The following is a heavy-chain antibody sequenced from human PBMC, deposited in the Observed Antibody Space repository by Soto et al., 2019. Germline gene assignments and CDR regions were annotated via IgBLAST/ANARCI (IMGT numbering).Heavy chain of an antibody. D-gene: IGHD6-19*01. Sequence: SLRLSWAASGVAFGSYSMNWIRQAPRKGLEWVSSISSSGSYINYADSMKGRFTISRDNAKNSLYLQLSRLRAEDTAVYYCARVLAVAGHYYFDCWGQGTLVTVSS. J-gene: IGHJ4*02. CDR3: ARVLAVAGHYYFDC. CDR1: GVAFGSYS. CDR2: ISSSGSYI. V-gene: IGHV3-21*01.